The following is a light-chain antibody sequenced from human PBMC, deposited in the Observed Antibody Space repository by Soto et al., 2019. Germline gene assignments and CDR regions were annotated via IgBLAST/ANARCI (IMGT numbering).Light chain of an antibody. CDR1: SGHSSYA. V-gene: IGLV4-69*01. J-gene: IGLJ3*02. CDR3: QTWGTGILHWV. CDR2: LNSDGSH. Sequence: VLTQSPSASASLGASVKLTCTLSSGHSSYAIAWHQQQPEKGPRYLMKLNSDGSHSKGDGIPDRFSGSSSGAERYLTISSLQSEDEADYYCQTWGTGILHWVFGGGTKLTVL.